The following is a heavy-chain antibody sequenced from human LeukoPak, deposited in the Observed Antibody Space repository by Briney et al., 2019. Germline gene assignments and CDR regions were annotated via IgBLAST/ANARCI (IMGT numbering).Heavy chain of an antibody. J-gene: IGHJ4*02. D-gene: IGHD3-22*01. CDR3: ARDRYIEAKQSPPPKYYYDSSGEGHYFDY. Sequence: ASVKVSCKASGYTFTGYYMHWVRQAPGQGLEWMGWINPNSGGTNYAQKSQGRVTMTRDTSISTAYMELSSLRSEDTAVYYCARDRYIEAKQSPPPKYYYDSSGEGHYFDYWGQGTLVTVSS. CDR2: INPNSGGT. V-gene: IGHV1-2*02. CDR1: GYTFTGYY.